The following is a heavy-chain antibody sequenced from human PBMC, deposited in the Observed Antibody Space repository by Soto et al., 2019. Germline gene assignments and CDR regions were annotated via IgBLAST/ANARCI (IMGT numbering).Heavy chain of an antibody. CDR1: GYTFTSYA. CDR3: ARDPLHNWNYQSTTHTLGWFDP. V-gene: IGHV1-3*01. J-gene: IGHJ5*02. D-gene: IGHD1-7*01. CDR2: INAGNGNT. Sequence: ASVKVSCKASGYTFTSYAMHWVRQAPGQRHEWMGWINAGNGNTKYSQKFQGRVTITRDTSASTAYMELSSLRSEDTAVYYCARDPLHNWNYQSTTHTLGWFDPWGQGTLVTVSS.